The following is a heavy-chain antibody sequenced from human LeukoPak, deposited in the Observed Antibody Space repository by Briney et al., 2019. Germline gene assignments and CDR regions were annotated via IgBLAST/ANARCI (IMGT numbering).Heavy chain of an antibody. V-gene: IGHV3-30-3*01. CDR3: AREGYYGAGSPPSLYFDY. J-gene: IGHJ4*02. CDR2: TSSDLNVK. Sequence: GGSLRLSCAASGFTFRNYVIHWVRQAPGKGLEWVAVTSSDLNVKLYADSVKGRFTISRDNSRSTLYLQMNSLRPEDTAIYYCAREGYYGAGSPPSLYFDYWGQGTLVTVSS. CDR1: GFTFRNYV. D-gene: IGHD3-10*01.